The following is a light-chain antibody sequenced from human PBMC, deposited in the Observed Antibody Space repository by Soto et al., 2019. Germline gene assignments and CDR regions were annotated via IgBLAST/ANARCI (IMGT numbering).Light chain of an antibody. Sequence: DVQMTQSPSSLFAFVGDRVTITCRASQSVSRYLNWYQQKPGKAPKLLIYAASSLQSGVPSRFSGSGSGTDFTLTISSLQPEDFATYYCQQSYSTPPTFGQGTKVDIK. V-gene: IGKV1-39*01. CDR3: QQSYSTPPT. J-gene: IGKJ1*01. CDR1: QSVSRY. CDR2: AAS.